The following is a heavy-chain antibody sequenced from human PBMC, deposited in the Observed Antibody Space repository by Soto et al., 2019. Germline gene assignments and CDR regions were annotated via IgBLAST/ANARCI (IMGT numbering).Heavy chain of an antibody. CDR3: ARDPYYYDNSGYYFGTFDI. V-gene: IGHV3-23*01. CDR2: ISGSGGST. D-gene: IGHD3-22*01. Sequence: GGSLRLSCAASGFTFSSYSMSWVRQAPGKGLEWVSAISGSGGSTYYADSVKGRFTISRDNSKNTLYLQMNGLSAEDTAVYYCARDPYYYDNSGYYFGTFDIWGQGTMVTVSS. CDR1: GFTFSSYS. J-gene: IGHJ3*02.